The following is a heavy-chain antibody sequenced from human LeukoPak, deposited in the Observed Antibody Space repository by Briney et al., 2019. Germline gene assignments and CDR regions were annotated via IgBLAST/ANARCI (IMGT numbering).Heavy chain of an antibody. J-gene: IGHJ3*02. D-gene: IGHD3-22*01. CDR2: IYYSGST. Sequence: SQTLSLTCTVSAGFISSDYYYWSWIRQPAEKGLEWIGYIYYSGSTKYNPSLNSRVNILIDTSKNQFSLKLGSVTAADTAVYYCARRRVDSSGYDAFDIWGQGTMVTVSS. V-gene: IGHV4-61*10. CDR3: ARRRVDSSGYDAFDI. CDR1: AGFISSDYYY.